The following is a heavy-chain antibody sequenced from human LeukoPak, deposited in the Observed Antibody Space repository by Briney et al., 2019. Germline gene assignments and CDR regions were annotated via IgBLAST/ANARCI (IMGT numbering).Heavy chain of an antibody. Sequence: GGSLRLSCAASGFTFSNYWMSWVRQAPGKGLEWVANIKQDGSEKYYADSVKGRFTISRDNAKSSLYLQLNRLRVEDTAVYHCASTQTFDYWGQGTLVTVPS. CDR3: ASTQTFDY. V-gene: IGHV3-7*05. J-gene: IGHJ4*02. CDR1: GFTFSNYW. CDR2: IKQDGSEK.